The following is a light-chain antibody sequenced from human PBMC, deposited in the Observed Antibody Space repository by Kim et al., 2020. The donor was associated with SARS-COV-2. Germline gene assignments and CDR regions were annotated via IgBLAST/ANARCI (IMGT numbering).Light chain of an antibody. J-gene: IGKJ1*01. CDR3: QQSYSGPWT. V-gene: IGKV1-39*01. Sequence: DIQLTQSPSSLSASLGDRVTITCRASRGISNYLNWYQQRPGKAPKLLISGASNLQSGVPSRFSGGESGTDFTLTISRLQTEDFATYYCQQSYSGPWTFGQGTKVDIK. CDR2: GAS. CDR1: RGISNY.